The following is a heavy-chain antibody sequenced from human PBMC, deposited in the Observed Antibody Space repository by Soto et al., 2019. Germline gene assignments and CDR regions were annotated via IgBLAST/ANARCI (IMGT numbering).Heavy chain of an antibody. CDR3: AKGHCTNGVCYGPYYYYGMDV. D-gene: IGHD2-8*01. J-gene: IGHJ6*02. CDR1: GFTFDDYA. Sequence: EVQLVESGGGLVQPGRSLRLSCAASGFTFDDYAMHWVRQAPGKGLEWVSGISWNSGSIGYADSVKGRFTISRDNAKNSLYLQMNSLRAEDTALYYCAKGHCTNGVCYGPYYYYGMDVWGQGTTVTVS. V-gene: IGHV3-9*01. CDR2: ISWNSGSI.